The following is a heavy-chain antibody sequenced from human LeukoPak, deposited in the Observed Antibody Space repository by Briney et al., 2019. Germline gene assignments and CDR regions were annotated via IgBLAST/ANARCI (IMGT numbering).Heavy chain of an antibody. CDR2: IHYTGST. Sequence: PSETLSLTCAVYGGSSSGYYWSWLRQPPGKGLECIGYIHYTGSTNYNPSLKSRVTISVDTSKNQFSLKLSSVTAADTAIYYCARGGYYGSGNDFRFDPWGQGTLVTVSS. J-gene: IGHJ5*02. CDR1: GGSSSGYY. CDR3: ARGGYYGSGNDFRFDP. D-gene: IGHD3-10*01. V-gene: IGHV4-59*01.